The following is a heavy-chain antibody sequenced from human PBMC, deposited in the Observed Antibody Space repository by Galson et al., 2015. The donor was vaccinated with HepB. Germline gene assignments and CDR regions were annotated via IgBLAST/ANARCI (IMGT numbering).Heavy chain of an antibody. CDR2: ISGSGGST. CDR1: GGSISSSSYY. CDR3: AKHPQPNPHYYGLLFNWFDP. J-gene: IGHJ5*02. D-gene: IGHD3-10*01. Sequence: ETLSLTCTVSGGSISSSSYYWGWLRQPPGKGLEWVSAISGSGGSTYYADSVKGRFTISRDISKNTLYLQMNSLRAEDTAVYYCAKHPQPNPHYYGLLFNWFDPWGQGTLVTVFS. V-gene: IGHV3-23*01.